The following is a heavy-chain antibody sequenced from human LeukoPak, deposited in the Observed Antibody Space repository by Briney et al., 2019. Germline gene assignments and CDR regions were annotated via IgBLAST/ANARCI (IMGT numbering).Heavy chain of an antibody. Sequence: PGGSLRLSCADSGFTLSRYWMSWVRQAPGEGRGCVSNITLDGREIYYTDSVEGRFTISRDNAKNSLPLQKNSLKAEDKAVYYWARYRGYCSGCSCYSVDDYWGRGTLAMVSS. CDR1: GFTLSRYW. CDR3: ARYRGYCSGCSCYSVDDY. V-gene: IGHV3-7*01. J-gene: IGHJ4*02. D-gene: IGHD2-15*01. CDR2: ITLDGREI.